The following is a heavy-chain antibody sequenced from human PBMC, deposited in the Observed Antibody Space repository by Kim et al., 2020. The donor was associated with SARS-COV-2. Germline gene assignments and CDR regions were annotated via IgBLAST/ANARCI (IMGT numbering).Heavy chain of an antibody. D-gene: IGHD1-26*01. CDR2: ISAFNGYT. CDR1: GYSFSSYG. Sequence: ASVKVSCKASGYSFSSYGVAWVRQAPGQGPEWMGWISAFNGYTTYAQRFQGRATMTTDTSARTAYLDLRSLRVYDTAIYYCARWNVVGSLVYVLDVWGQG. CDR3: ARWNVVGSLVYVLDV. V-gene: IGHV1-18*01. J-gene: IGHJ6*02.